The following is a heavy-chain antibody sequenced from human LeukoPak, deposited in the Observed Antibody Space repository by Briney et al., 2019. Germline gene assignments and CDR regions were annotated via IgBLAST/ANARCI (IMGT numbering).Heavy chain of an antibody. V-gene: IGHV4-4*02. J-gene: IGHJ4*02. CDR1: GDSINSLDL. CDR2: MYLSGTT. Sequence: SGTLSLTCTVPGDSINSLDLWSWVRQPPGKGLEWIGEMYLSGTTHSNPSVKSRVTISIDKSKNQFFLNLSSVTAADTAVYYCAGLVGRYSSGLYYYYFDYWGQGTLVTVSS. CDR3: AGLVGRYSSGLYYYYFDY. D-gene: IGHD3-22*01.